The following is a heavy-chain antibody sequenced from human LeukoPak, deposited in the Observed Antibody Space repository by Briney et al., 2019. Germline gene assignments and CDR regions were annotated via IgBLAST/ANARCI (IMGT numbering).Heavy chain of an antibody. CDR2: INPNSGGT. V-gene: IGHV1-2*02. CDR3: ARGSRIAAAGSHY. J-gene: IGHJ4*02. D-gene: IGHD6-13*01. Sequence: ASVKVSCKASGYTLTGYYMHWVRQAPGQGLEWMGWINPNSGGTNYAQKFQGRVTMTRDTSINTAYMELSRLESDDSAVYYCARGSRIAAAGSHYWGQGTLVTVSS. CDR1: GYTLTGYY.